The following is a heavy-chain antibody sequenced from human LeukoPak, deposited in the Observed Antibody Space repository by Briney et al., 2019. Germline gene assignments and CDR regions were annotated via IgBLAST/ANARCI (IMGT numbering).Heavy chain of an antibody. Sequence: PGGSLRLSCAASGFIFSNSWMSWVRQAPGKGLEWVGRIKSKSGGGTADYAAPVRGRFTVSRDDSRNTLYLQLNSLKTEDTAVYYCTTLSDSGYMDYWGQGTLVTVSS. CDR2: IKSKSGGGTA. CDR1: GFIFSNSW. V-gene: IGHV3-15*01. J-gene: IGHJ4*02. D-gene: IGHD3-22*01. CDR3: TTLSDSGYMDY.